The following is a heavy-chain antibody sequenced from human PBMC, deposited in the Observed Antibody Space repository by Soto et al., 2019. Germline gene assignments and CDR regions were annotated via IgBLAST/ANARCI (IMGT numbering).Heavy chain of an antibody. CDR3: AKDGGKDGYFGNWFDP. CDR2: IIPIFGSA. Sequence: QVQLVQSGAEVKKPGSSVKVSCKASVGTFSNYAITWVRQSPGQGLVWLGRIIPIFGSANYAQMFQGRVTITADESTTTAYMDLSSLRSDDTAVYYCAKDGGKDGYFGNWFDPWGQGTLVTVSS. D-gene: IGHD5-12*01. CDR1: VGTFSNYA. V-gene: IGHV1-69*15. J-gene: IGHJ5*02.